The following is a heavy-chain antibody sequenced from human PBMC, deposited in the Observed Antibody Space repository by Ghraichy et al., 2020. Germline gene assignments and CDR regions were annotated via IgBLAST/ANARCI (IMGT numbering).Heavy chain of an antibody. D-gene: IGHD4-17*01. V-gene: IGHV1-18*01. CDR3: AREIDQMTTVTTSDY. J-gene: IGHJ4*02. CDR2: ISAYNGNT. CDR1: GYTFTSYG. Sequence: ASVKVSCKASGYTFTSYGISWVRQAPGQGLEWMGWISAYNGNTNYAQKLQGRVTMTTDTSTSTAYMELRSLRSDDTAVYYCAREIDQMTTVTTSDYWGQGTLVTVSS.